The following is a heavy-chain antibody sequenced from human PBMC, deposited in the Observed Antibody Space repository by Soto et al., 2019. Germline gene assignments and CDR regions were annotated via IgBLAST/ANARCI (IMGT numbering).Heavy chain of an antibody. CDR1: GLTFSTYG. CDR3: VKDSLGGMTPVFMPGPD. J-gene: IGHJ4*02. Sequence: VQLVESGGGVVQPGRSLRLSCAASGLTFSTYGFHWVRQAPGKGLEWVAVISNDVRNIHYAESVKGRFIIYRDNSKNTLYLQMNSLRPNDTAVYYCVKDSLGGMTPVFMPGPDWGQGTLVTVSS. CDR2: ISNDVRNI. V-gene: IGHV3-30*18. D-gene: IGHD2-2*01.